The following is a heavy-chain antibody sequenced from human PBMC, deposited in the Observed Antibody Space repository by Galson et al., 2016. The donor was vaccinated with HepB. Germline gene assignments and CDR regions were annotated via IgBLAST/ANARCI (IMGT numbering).Heavy chain of an antibody. J-gene: IGHJ4*02. V-gene: IGHV3-7*01. CDR1: GFTFNRYG. Sequence: SLRLSCAASGFTFNRYGMSWVRQVPGKGLEWVANIKQDGSEKYYVGSVKGRFTISRDNAKNSLYMQMNSLRAEDTAVYYCARDLLTRGGYYFDYWGQGTLVTVSS. D-gene: IGHD2-15*01. CDR3: ARDLLTRGGYYFDY. CDR2: IKQDGSEK.